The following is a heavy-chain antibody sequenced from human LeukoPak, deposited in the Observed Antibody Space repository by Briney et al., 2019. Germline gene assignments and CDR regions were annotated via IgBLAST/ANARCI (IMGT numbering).Heavy chain of an antibody. D-gene: IGHD1-1*01. J-gene: IGHJ4*02. CDR3: ARAQTGTTTPVDY. V-gene: IGHV1-69*13. CDR1: GGTFSSYA. Sequence: SVKVSCKASGGTFSSYAISWVRQAPGQGLEWMGGIIPIFGTANYAQKFQGRVTITAGESTSTAYMELSSLRSEDTAVYYCARAQTGTTTPVDYWGQGTLVTVSS. CDR2: IIPIFGTA.